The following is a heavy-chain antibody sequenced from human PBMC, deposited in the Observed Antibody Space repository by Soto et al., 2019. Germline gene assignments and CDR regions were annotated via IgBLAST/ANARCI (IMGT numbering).Heavy chain of an antibody. CDR2: LSDGGGST. CDR1: GFTFSDYY. V-gene: IGHV3-23*01. J-gene: IGHJ4*02. Sequence: GGSLRLSCAASGFTFSDYYMNWVRQAPGKGLEWVSGLSDGGGSTFYADSVKGRFTISRDNAKNTLYLQMSSLRAEDTALYYCAKVQEFCGFNCYIVDSWGQGVLVTVS. D-gene: IGHD2-21*02. CDR3: AKVQEFCGFNCYIVDS.